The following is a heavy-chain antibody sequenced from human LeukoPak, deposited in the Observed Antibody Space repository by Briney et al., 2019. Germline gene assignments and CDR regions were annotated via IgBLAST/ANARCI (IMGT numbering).Heavy chain of an antibody. CDR1: GYTLTGYY. V-gene: IGHV1-2*06. CDR2: INPNSGGT. CDR3: ARVFYDSSGPFDY. J-gene: IGHJ4*02. D-gene: IGHD3-22*01. Sequence: ASVKDSCKASGYTLTGYYMHWVRQAPGQGLEWMGRINPNSGGTNYAQKFQGSVTMTRDTSISTAYMELSRLRSDDTAVYYCARVFYDSSGPFDYWGQGTLVTVSS.